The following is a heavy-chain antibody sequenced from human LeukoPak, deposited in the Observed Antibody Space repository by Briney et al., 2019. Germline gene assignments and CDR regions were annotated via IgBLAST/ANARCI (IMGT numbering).Heavy chain of an antibody. CDR3: AGSRVPYGLDV. CDR2: IYHSGST. D-gene: IGHD1-26*01. V-gene: IGHV4-4*02. CDR1: GVSISSNW. Sequence: SETLSLTCVVSGVSISSNWWSWVRQPPGKGLEWIGEIYHSGSTNYNPSLKSRVTMSVDNPKNEFFLKLSSVTAADTAVYYCAGSRVPYGLDVWGKGTTVTVSS. J-gene: IGHJ6*04.